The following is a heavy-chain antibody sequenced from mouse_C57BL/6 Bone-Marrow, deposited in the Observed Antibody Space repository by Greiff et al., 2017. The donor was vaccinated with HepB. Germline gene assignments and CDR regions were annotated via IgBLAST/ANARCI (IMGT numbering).Heavy chain of an antibody. CDR3: ARSYYGSSLMDY. CDR2: IDPSDSYT. CDR1: GYTFTSYW. V-gene: IGHV1-69*01. J-gene: IGHJ4*01. Sequence: VKLQQPGAELVMPGASVKLSCKASGYTFTSYWMHWVKQRPGQGLEWIGEIDPSDSYTNYNQKFKGKSTLTVDKSSSTAYMQLSSLTSEDSAVYYCARSYYGSSLMDYWGQGTSVTVSS. D-gene: IGHD1-1*01.